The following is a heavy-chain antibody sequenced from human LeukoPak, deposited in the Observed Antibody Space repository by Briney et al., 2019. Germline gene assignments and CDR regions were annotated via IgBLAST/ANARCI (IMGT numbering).Heavy chain of an antibody. Sequence: PGRSLRLSCAASGFTFDDYAMHWVRQAPGKGLEWVSGISWNSGSIGYADSVKGRFTISRDNAKNSLYLQMNSLRAEDTALYYCAKDSSSWYGSNAFDIWGQGTMVTVSS. J-gene: IGHJ3*02. CDR1: GFTFDDYA. V-gene: IGHV3-9*01. D-gene: IGHD6-13*01. CDR2: ISWNSGSI. CDR3: AKDSSSWYGSNAFDI.